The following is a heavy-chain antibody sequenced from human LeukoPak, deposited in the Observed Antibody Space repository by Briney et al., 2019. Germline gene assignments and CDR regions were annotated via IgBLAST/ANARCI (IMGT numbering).Heavy chain of an antibody. D-gene: IGHD3-22*01. J-gene: IGHJ4*02. CDR2: IRSKAYGGTP. CDR1: GFNFGDYA. Sequence: GGSLRLSCTASGFNFGDYAMNWVRQAPGKGLEWVGFIRSKAYGGTPEYAASVKGRFTISRNDYKTIAYLQMNSLKIDDTAVYYCTGGSSGYPDYWGQGTLVTVSS. CDR3: TGGSSGYPDY. V-gene: IGHV3-49*04.